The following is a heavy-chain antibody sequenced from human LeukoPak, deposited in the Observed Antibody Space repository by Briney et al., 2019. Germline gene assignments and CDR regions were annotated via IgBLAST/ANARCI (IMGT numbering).Heavy chain of an antibody. CDR3: AKDIEILTAGDAFDI. D-gene: IGHD5-18*01. CDR2: INWNGGST. CDR1: GFTFDDYG. V-gene: IGHV3-20*04. Sequence: GGSLRLSCAASGFTFDDYGMSWVRQAPGKGLEWVSGINWNGGSTGYADSVKGRFTISRDNAKNSLYLQMNSLRAEDTALYYCAKDIEILTAGDAFDIWGRGTMVTVSS. J-gene: IGHJ3*02.